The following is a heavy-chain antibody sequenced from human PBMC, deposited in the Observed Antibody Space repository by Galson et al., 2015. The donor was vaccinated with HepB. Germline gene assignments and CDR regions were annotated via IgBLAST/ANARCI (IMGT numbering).Heavy chain of an antibody. Sequence: LRLSCAASGFTFSGSAIHWVRQAPGKGPEWVGRIRSKTTNYATSYVPSLKGRFTISRDDSKNMAYLHIKSLKTEDTAVYYCTRLGDFSGYSSRWGQGTLVTVSA. D-gene: IGHD6-19*01. CDR3: TRLGDFSGYSSR. CDR2: IRSKTTNYAT. CDR1: GFTFSGSA. V-gene: IGHV3-73*01. J-gene: IGHJ4*02.